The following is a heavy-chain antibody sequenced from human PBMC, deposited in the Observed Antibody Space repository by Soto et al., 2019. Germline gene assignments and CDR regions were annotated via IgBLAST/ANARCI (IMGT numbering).Heavy chain of an antibody. CDR2: ISYDGSNK. Sequence: GGSLRLSCAASGFTFSSYAMHWVRQAPGKGLEWVAVISYDGSNKYYADSVKGRSTISRDNSKNTLYLQMNSLRAEDTAVYYCARGDTMVRGVIIHYYYGMDVWGQGTTVTVSS. CDR3: ARGDTMVRGVIIHYYYGMDV. D-gene: IGHD3-10*01. CDR1: GFTFSSYA. J-gene: IGHJ6*02. V-gene: IGHV3-30-3*01.